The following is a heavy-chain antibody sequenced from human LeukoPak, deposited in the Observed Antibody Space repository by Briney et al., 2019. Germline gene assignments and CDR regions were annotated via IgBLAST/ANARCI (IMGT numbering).Heavy chain of an antibody. J-gene: IGHJ4*02. CDR1: GFTFSSYA. V-gene: IGHV3-23*01. CDR2: ISGSGGST. D-gene: IGHD5-24*01. Sequence: GGSLRLSCAASGFTFSSYAMSWIRQAPGKGLEWVSAISGSGGSTYYADSVKGRFTISRDNSKNTLYLQMSSLRAEDTAVYYCAKDYGDGYNTFDYWGQGTLVTVSS. CDR3: AKDYGDGYNTFDY.